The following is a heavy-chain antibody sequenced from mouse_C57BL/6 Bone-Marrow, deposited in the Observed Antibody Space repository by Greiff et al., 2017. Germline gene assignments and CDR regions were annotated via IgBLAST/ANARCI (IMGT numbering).Heavy chain of an antibody. Sequence: QVQLQQSGAELVKPGASVKLSCKASGYTFTSYWMHWVKQRPGQGLEWIGEIDPSDSYTNYNQKFKGKSTLTVDKSSITAYMQLSSLTSEDSAVYYCARGHYEWYVDVWGTGTTVTVSA. J-gene: IGHJ1*03. V-gene: IGHV1-69*01. D-gene: IGHD2-1*01. CDR3: ARGHYEWYVDV. CDR2: IDPSDSYT. CDR1: GYTFTSYW.